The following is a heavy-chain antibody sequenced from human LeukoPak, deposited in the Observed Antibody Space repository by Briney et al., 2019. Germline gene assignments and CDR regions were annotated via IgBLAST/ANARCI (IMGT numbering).Heavy chain of an antibody. J-gene: IGHJ4*02. CDR3: AREKFDY. CDR2: IKHDGSER. V-gene: IGHV3-7*03. Sequence: GGSLRLSCAASGFTFRTYWMSWVRQAPGKGLEWVAHIKHDGSERYYVDSMKGRFTISRDNAKNSLYPQMNSLRAEDTAVYYCAREKFDYWGQGTLVTVSS. CDR1: GFTFRTYW.